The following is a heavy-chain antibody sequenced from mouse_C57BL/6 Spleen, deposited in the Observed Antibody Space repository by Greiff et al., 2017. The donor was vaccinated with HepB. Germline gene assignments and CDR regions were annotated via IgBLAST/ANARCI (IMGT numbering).Heavy chain of an antibody. Sequence: QVQLQQPGAELVKPGASVKLSCTASGYTFTSYWMHWVKQRPGQGLEWIGMIHPNSGSTNYNEKFKSQATMTVDKSSSTAYMQLSSLTSEDSAVYYCARYYGSSYAMDYWGQGTSVTVSS. CDR1: GYTFTSYW. CDR2: IHPNSGST. CDR3: ARYYGSSYAMDY. V-gene: IGHV1-64*01. J-gene: IGHJ4*01. D-gene: IGHD1-1*01.